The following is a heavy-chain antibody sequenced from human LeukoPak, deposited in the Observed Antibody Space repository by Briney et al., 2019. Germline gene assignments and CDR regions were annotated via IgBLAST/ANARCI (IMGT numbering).Heavy chain of an antibody. CDR1: GGSISSSSYY. D-gene: IGHD3-9*01. V-gene: IGHV4-39*07. CDR3: ARDQHYDILTGXSPFDY. J-gene: IGHJ4*02. Sequence: SETLSLTCTVSGGSISSSSYYWGWIRQPPGKGLEGIGRIYYSGGTYDNPALKSRLTISVDTSNNQFSLKLSSVTAADTGVYYCARDQHYDILTGXSPFDYWXXGTLVTVXX. CDR2: IYYSGGT.